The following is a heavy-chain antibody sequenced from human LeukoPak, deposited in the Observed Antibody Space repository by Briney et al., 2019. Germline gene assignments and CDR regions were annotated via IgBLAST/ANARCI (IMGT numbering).Heavy chain of an antibody. J-gene: IGHJ5*02. Sequence: PGGSLRLSCAASGFTFSSYSMNWVRQAPGKGLEWVSSISSSSSYIYYADSVKGRFTISRDNAKNSLYLQMNSLRAEDTAVYYCAREIVMDANWFDPWGQGTLVTVSS. CDR2: ISSSSSYI. D-gene: IGHD3-22*01. V-gene: IGHV3-21*01. CDR1: GFTFSSYS. CDR3: AREIVMDANWFDP.